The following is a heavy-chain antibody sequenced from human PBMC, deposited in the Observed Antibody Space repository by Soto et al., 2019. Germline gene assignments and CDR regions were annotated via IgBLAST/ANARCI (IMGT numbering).Heavy chain of an antibody. CDR1: GYTFSGYY. CDR2: INCKSGGT. D-gene: IGHD1-26*01. V-gene: IGHV1-2*02. CDR3: ARCNGSLDYFDY. J-gene: IGHJ4*02. Sequence: ASVKVSCKASGYTFSGYYVHWVRQAPGQGLEWMGWINCKSGGTNYAQKFQGRVTLTRDTSISTAYMELTSLRSDGTAVYYCARCNGSLDYFDYWGQGTLVTVSS.